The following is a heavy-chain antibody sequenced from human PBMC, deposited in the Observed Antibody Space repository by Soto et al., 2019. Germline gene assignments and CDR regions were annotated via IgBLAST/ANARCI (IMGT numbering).Heavy chain of an antibody. V-gene: IGHV3-53*04. Sequence: ETLSLTCAVSGVSISSSNWWSWVRQPPGKGLEWIGEIYHSGSTYYADSVKGRFTISRHNSKNTLYLQMNSLRAEDTAVYYCAREVGHGWFDPWGQGTLVTVSS. CDR3: AREVGHGWFDP. CDR2: IYHSGST. CDR1: GVSISSSNW. J-gene: IGHJ5*02.